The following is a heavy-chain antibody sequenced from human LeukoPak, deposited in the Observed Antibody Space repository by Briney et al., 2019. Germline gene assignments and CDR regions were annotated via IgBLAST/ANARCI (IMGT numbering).Heavy chain of an antibody. CDR2: IYWDDDK. Sequence: SGPTLVNPTQTLTLTCTFSGFSLRSSGGGVGWIRQPPGKALEWLALIYWDDDKRSSPSLKSRPTITKDTSKSQVVLTMTNMDPVDTGTYYCAHRRGAHPIDYWGQGTLVTVSS. V-gene: IGHV2-5*02. J-gene: IGHJ4*02. D-gene: IGHD3-16*01. CDR3: AHRRGAHPIDY. CDR1: GFSLRSSGGG.